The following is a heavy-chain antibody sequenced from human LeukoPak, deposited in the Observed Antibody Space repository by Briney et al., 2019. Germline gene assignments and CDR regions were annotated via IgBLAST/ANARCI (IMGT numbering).Heavy chain of an antibody. Sequence: ASVKVSRKASGYTFTDYYIHWVRQAPGQGFEWMGWINPNSGGSNNAQKFQGRVTMTRDTSISTAYMELSSLRSGDTAVFYCARRGDNEGYDYWGQGTLVTVSS. D-gene: IGHD1-1*01. V-gene: IGHV1-2*02. J-gene: IGHJ4*02. CDR3: ARRGDNEGYDY. CDR2: INPNSGGS. CDR1: GYTFTDYY.